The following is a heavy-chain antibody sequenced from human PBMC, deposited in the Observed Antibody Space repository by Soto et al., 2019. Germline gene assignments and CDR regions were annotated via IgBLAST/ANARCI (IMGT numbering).Heavy chain of an antibody. V-gene: IGHV3-23*01. Sequence: GGSLRLSCAASGFTFSSYAMSWVRQAPGKGLEWVSAISGSGGSTYYADSVKGRFTISRDNSKNTLYLQMNSLRAEDTAVYYCAKDLDGFVGWPYIVVVPAAMAAFDIWGQGTMVTVSS. CDR2: ISGSGGST. J-gene: IGHJ3*02. CDR1: GFTFSSYA. CDR3: AKDLDGFVGWPYIVVVPAAMAAFDI. D-gene: IGHD2-2*01.